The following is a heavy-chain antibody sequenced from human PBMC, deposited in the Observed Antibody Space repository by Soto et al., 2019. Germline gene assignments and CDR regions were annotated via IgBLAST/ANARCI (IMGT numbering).Heavy chain of an antibody. CDR3: ARPIRYYDVWRDYPPFDY. V-gene: IGHV1-69*01. D-gene: IGHD3-3*01. CDR1: GGSFSSYA. CDR2: IIPMSATR. J-gene: IGHJ4*02. Sequence: QVQLVQSGAEVKKPGSSVKVSCKAPGGSFSSYANNWVRQAPGQGLEWMGGIIPMSATRTYAQKFQDRVTITADESSTTVYMELSSLQSEDTAVYYCARPIRYYDVWRDYPPFDYWGQGTLVTVSS.